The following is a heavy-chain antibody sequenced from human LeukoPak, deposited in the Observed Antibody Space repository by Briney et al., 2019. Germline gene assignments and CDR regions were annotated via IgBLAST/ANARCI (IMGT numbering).Heavy chain of an antibody. Sequence: PSETLSLTCAVYGGSFSGYYWGWIRQPPGKGLEWIGSISYSGSTYYNPSLKSRVTISVDTSKNEFSLKLSSVTAADTAVYYCAVDCTDGVCYLDYWGQGTLVTVSS. D-gene: IGHD2-8*01. CDR2: ISYSGST. V-gene: IGHV4-39*01. CDR1: GGSFSGYY. CDR3: AVDCTDGVCYLDY. J-gene: IGHJ4*02.